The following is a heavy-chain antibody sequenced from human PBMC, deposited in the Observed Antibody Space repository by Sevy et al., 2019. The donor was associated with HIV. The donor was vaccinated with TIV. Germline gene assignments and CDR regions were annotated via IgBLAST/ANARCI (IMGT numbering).Heavy chain of an antibody. J-gene: IGHJ4*02. CDR1: GYTFTSYG. D-gene: IGHD5-12*01. CDR2: ISAYNGNT. V-gene: IGHV1-18*01. CDR3: ARDKGSGYESHFDY. Sequence: ASVKVSCKASGYTFTSYGISWVRQAPGQGLEWMGWISAYNGNTNYAQKLQGRVTMTTDTSTSTAYMKLRSLRSDDTAVYYSARDKGSGYESHFDYWGQGTLVTVSS.